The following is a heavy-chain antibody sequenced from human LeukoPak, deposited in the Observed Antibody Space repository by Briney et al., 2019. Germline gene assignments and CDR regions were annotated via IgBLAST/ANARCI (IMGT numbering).Heavy chain of an antibody. CDR1: EDNFNTYW. J-gene: IGHJ4*02. CDR2: IYPDDSDT. Sequence: RGESLKISCKGSEDNFNTYWIARVRQMAGKDLEWMGIIYPDDSDTRYSPSFEGQVTISADKSLSIAYLQWRSLKASDSAMYYCTRVGRLSSTYYDATGPGDYWGQGTLVTVSS. CDR3: TRVGRLSSTYYDATGPGDY. D-gene: IGHD3-22*01. V-gene: IGHV5-51*01.